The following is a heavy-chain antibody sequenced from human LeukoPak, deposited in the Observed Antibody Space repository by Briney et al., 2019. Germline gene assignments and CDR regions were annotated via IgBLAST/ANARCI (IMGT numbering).Heavy chain of an antibody. Sequence: TETLSLTCAVYGGSFSGYYWSWIRQPPGKGLEWIGEINHSGSTNYNPSLKSRVTISVDTSKNQFSLKLSSVTAADTAVYYCARGRYRGFDYWGQGTLVTVSS. CDR2: INHSGST. V-gene: IGHV4-34*01. CDR1: GGSFSGYY. J-gene: IGHJ4*02. D-gene: IGHD1-26*01. CDR3: ARGRYRGFDY.